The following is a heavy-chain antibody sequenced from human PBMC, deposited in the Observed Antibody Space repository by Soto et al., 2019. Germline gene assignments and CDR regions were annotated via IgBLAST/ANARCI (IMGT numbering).Heavy chain of an antibody. V-gene: IGHV1-3*01. CDR2: INAGNGNT. J-gene: IGHJ6*02. D-gene: IGHD3-3*01. CDR3: AREIITIFGVVTFGMDV. CDR1: GYTFTSYA. Sequence: GASMKGSCKASGYTFTSYAMHWGRPAPGQRLEWMGWINAGNGNTKYSQKFQGRVTITRDTSASTAYMELSSLRSEDTAVYYCAREIITIFGVVTFGMDVWGQWTTVTVSS.